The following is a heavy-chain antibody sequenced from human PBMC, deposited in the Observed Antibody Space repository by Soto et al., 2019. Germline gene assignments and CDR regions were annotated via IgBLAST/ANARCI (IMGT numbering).Heavy chain of an antibody. J-gene: IGHJ4*02. CDR3: AKDRTVAARNFDY. Sequence: GGSLRLSCAASGFAFSNYAMGWVRQAPGKGLEWVSSISTSIGATYYADYVKGRFTISRDDSKDTLYLQMNSLRAEDSAVYYCAKDRTVAARNFDYWGQGTQVTVSS. V-gene: IGHV3-23*01. CDR1: GFAFSNYA. CDR2: ISTSIGAT. D-gene: IGHD6-6*01.